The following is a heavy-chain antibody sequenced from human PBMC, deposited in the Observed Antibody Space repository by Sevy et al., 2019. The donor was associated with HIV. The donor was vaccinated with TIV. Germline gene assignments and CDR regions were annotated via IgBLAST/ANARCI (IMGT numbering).Heavy chain of an antibody. J-gene: IGHJ4*02. V-gene: IGHV3-48*03. Sequence: GGSLRLSCTASGFTFSTYEMNWVRQAPGKGLEWVSYISNSGNTIYYSDSVKGRFTISRDNAKNSLYLQMNSLRAAYTAVYDCASDLPPSATTVAHFDYWGRGTLVTVSS. D-gene: IGHD4-17*01. CDR2: ISNSGNTI. CDR3: ASDLPPSATTVAHFDY. CDR1: GFTFSTYE.